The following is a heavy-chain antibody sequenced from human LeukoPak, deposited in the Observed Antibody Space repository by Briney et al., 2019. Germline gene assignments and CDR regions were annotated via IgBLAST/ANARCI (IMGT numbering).Heavy chain of an antibody. CDR3: ARYSDRGEWYPSY. D-gene: IGHD3-3*01. Sequence: GGSLRLSCAVPGFSVSSNYMGWVRQAPGKGLEWVSVIYGGGSTYYADSVKGRFTISRDNSKNTLYLQMNSLRAEDTAVYYCARYSDRGEWYPSYWGQGTLVTVSS. CDR1: GFSVSSNY. CDR2: IYGGGST. V-gene: IGHV3-53*01. J-gene: IGHJ4*02.